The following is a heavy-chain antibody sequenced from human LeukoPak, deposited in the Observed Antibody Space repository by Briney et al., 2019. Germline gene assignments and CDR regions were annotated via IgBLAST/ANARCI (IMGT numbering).Heavy chain of an antibody. CDR2: IYHSGST. CDR3: ARNYYGSGSYYNVVWFDP. D-gene: IGHD3-10*01. Sequence: SETLSLTCTVSGYSISSGYYWGWIRQPPGKGLEWIGSIYHSGSTYYNPSLKSRVTISVDTSKNQFSLKLSSVTAADTAVYYCARNYYGSGSYYNVVWFDPWGQGTLVTVSS. V-gene: IGHV4-38-2*02. CDR1: GYSISSGYY. J-gene: IGHJ5*02.